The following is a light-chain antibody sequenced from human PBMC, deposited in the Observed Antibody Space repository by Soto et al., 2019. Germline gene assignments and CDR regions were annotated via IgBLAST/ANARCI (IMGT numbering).Light chain of an antibody. CDR2: RNN. CDR3: ATWDDSLSNYV. Sequence: QAVLTQPPSACGTPGQRVTISCSGSSSNIGSNYVYWYQHLTGTAPKLLIYRNNQRPSGVPDRFSGSKSGTSASLAISGLRSEDEADYYCATWDDSLSNYVFGTGTKLTVL. J-gene: IGLJ1*01. V-gene: IGLV1-47*01. CDR1: SSNIGSNY.